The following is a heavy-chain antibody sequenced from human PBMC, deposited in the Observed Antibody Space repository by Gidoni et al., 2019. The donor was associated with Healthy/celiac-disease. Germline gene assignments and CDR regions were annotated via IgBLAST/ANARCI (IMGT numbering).Heavy chain of an antibody. D-gene: IGHD2-21*01. V-gene: IGHV3-23*01. CDR3: AKIPSIYYAFDI. Sequence: EVQLLESGGGLVQPGGSLRLSCAASGFTFSSYAMSWVRQAPGKGLEWVSAISGSGGSTYYEDSVKGRFTISRDNSKNTLYLQMNSLRAEDTAVYYCAKIPSIYYAFDIWGQGTMVTVSS. J-gene: IGHJ3*02. CDR1: GFTFSSYA. CDR2: ISGSGGST.